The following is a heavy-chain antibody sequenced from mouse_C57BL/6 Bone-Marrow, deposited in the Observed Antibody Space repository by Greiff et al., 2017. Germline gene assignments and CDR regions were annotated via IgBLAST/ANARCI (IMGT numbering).Heavy chain of an antibody. D-gene: IGHD1-1*02. Sequence: QVQLQQSGAELVRPGASVKLSCKASGYTFTDYYINWVKQRPGQGLEWIARIYPGSGNTYYNEKFKGKATLTAEKSCSTAYMQLSSLTSEDSAVYFCARGWDYWGQGTTLTVSS. CDR1: GYTFTDYY. J-gene: IGHJ2*01. V-gene: IGHV1-76*01. CDR3: ARGWDY. CDR2: IYPGSGNT.